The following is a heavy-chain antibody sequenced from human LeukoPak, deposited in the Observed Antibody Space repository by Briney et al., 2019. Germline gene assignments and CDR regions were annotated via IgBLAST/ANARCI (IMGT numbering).Heavy chain of an antibody. J-gene: IGHJ4*02. CDR1: GFTFSSYA. D-gene: IGHD6-19*01. CDR3: AKGRSGIVVAGLNY. CDR2: ISGSGDGT. Sequence: GGSLRLSCAASGFTFSSYAMSWVRQAPGKGLEWVSGISGSGDGTYYADSVKGRFTISRDNSMHTLYLQMNSLRAEDTAVYYCAKGRSGIVVAGLNYWGQGTLVTVSS. V-gene: IGHV3-23*01.